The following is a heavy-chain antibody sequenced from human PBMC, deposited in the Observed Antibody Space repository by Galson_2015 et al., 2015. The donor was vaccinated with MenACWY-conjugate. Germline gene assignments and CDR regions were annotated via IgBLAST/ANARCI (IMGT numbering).Heavy chain of an antibody. Sequence: SLRLSCAASGFTFSSYGMHWVRQAPGRGLEWVAVIWYDGSNKYYADSVKGRFTISRDNSKNTLYLQMNSLRAEDTAVYYCARDSGDYYDSRGYAFDIWGQGTMVTVSS. CDR3: ARDSGDYYDSRGYAFDI. J-gene: IGHJ3*02. CDR2: IWYDGSNK. CDR1: GFTFSSYG. D-gene: IGHD3-22*01. V-gene: IGHV3-33*01.